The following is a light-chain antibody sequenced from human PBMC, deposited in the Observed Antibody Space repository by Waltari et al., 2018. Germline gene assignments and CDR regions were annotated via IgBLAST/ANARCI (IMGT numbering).Light chain of an antibody. J-gene: IGKJ1*01. CDR1: QSVNTY. CDR3: QHHVRLPAT. Sequence: IVLTQSPGTLSLSPGERATLSCRASQSVNTYLAWYQQKPGQAPRLLIYGAYTMAAGIPDRFIGSGSGTDFSLTISRLEAEDFAVYYCQHHVRLPATFGQGTKVEIK. CDR2: GAY. V-gene: IGKV3-20*01.